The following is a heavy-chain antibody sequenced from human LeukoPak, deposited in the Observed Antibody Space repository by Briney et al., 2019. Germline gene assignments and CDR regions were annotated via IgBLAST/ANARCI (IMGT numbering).Heavy chain of an antibody. V-gene: IGHV1-18*04. D-gene: IGHD4-17*01. CDR3: ARVYGDYVGWFDP. Sequence: GASVKVSCKASGYTFTGYYMHWVRQAPGQGLEWMGWISAYNSNTNYAQKLQGRVTMTTDTSTSTAYMELRSLRSDDTAVYYCARVYGDYVGWFDPWGQGTLVTVSS. CDR1: GYTFTGYY. J-gene: IGHJ5*02. CDR2: ISAYNSNT.